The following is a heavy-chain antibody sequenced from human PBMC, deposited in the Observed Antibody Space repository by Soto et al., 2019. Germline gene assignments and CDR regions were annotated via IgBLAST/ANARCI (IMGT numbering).Heavy chain of an antibody. CDR3: ARVHSIATPDYYYYGMDV. CDR2: IYHSGST. V-gene: IGHV4-38-2*01. J-gene: IGHJ6*02. Sequence: PSETLSLTCAVSGYSISSGYYWGWMRQPPGKGLEWIGSIYHSGSTYYNPSLKSRVTISVDTSKNQFSLKLSSVTAADTAVYYCARVHSIATPDYYYYGMDVWGQGTTVTVSS. CDR1: GYSISSGYY. D-gene: IGHD6-6*01.